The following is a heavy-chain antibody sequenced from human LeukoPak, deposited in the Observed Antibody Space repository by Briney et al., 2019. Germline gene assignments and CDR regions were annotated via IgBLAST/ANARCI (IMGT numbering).Heavy chain of an antibody. CDR3: ARVGIMTYDYYYYYGMDV. CDR2: ISAYNGNT. J-gene: IGHJ6*02. V-gene: IGHV1-18*01. CDR1: GYTFTSCG. D-gene: IGHD3-16*01. Sequence: GASVKVSCKASGYTFTSCGISWVRQAPGQGREWMGWISAYNGNTNYAQKLQGRVTMTTDTSTSTAYMELRSLRSDDTAVYYCARVGIMTYDYYYYYGMDVWGQGTTVTVSS.